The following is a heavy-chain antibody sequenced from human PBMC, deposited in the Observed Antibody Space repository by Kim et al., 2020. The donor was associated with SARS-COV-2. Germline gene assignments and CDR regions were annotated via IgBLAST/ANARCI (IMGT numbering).Heavy chain of an antibody. CDR1: GFTFSSYA. D-gene: IGHD3-22*01. CDR2: ISSGGTTI. Sequence: GGSLRLSCAASGFTFSSYAMNWVRQAPGKGLEWLSYISSGGTTIYYADSVKGRFTISRDNAKNLVFLQMNSLRPEDTALYYCARDDTYSRDLDPAQWGQG. J-gene: IGHJ1*01. CDR3: ARDDTYSRDLDPAQ. V-gene: IGHV3-48*03.